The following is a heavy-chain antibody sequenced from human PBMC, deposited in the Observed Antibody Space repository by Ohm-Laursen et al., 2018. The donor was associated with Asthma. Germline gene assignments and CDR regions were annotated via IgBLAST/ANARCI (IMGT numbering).Heavy chain of an antibody. CDR1: GYSFSLYS. D-gene: IGHD3-16*01. CDR3: ATNLPYEAENY. J-gene: IGHJ4*02. CDR2: INSDGSST. Sequence: SLRLSCSASGYSFSLYSIHWVRQAPGKGLVWVSRINSDGSSTSYADSVKGRFTISRDNAKNTLYLQMNSLRAEDTAVYYCATNLPYEAENYWGQGTLVTVSS. V-gene: IGHV3-74*01.